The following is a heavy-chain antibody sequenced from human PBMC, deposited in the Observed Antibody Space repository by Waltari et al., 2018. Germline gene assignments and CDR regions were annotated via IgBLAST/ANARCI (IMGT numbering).Heavy chain of an antibody. CDR3: ARESGRDTIFGVVTEIDY. D-gene: IGHD3-3*01. Sequence: QVQLVQSGSELKKPGASVKVSCKASGSTFTSYAMNWVRQAPGQGLEGVGWINTNTGNPTYAQGFTGRFVFSLDTSVSTAYLQISSLKAEDTAVYYCARESGRDTIFGVVTEIDYWGQGTLVTVSS. CDR2: INTNTGNP. J-gene: IGHJ4*02. CDR1: GSTFTSYA. V-gene: IGHV7-4-1*02.